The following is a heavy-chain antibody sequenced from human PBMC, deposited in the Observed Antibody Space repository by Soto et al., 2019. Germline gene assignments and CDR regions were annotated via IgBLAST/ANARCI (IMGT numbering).Heavy chain of an antibody. CDR3: ARDAYDDPPGYFQR. V-gene: IGHV3-30-3*01. Sequence: QVQLVESGGDVVQPGRSLRLSCLTSGFIFSSYSLHWVRQAPGKGLEWLTFMSYDGTTKYYADSVRGRFNVSRDNSKNTLYLQMNSLRPEDTAVYYCARDAYDDPPGYFQRWGQGTLVSVSS. D-gene: IGHD3-22*01. J-gene: IGHJ1*01. CDR1: GFIFSSYS. CDR2: MSYDGTTK.